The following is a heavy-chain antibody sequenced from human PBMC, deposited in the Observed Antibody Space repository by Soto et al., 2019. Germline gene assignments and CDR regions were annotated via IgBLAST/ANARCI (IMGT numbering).Heavy chain of an antibody. CDR3: ARVYCSTTTCYGYYAMDV. CDR2: INAGNGDT. J-gene: IGHJ6*02. D-gene: IGHD2-2*01. V-gene: IGHV1-3*01. Sequence: ASVKVSCKASGYTFTNYAMHWVRQAPGQRLEWMGWINAGNGDTKYSQKLQGRVTITRDTSASTAYMELSSLRSEDTAVYYCARVYCSTTTCYGYYAMDVWGQGTTVTVSS. CDR1: GYTFTNYA.